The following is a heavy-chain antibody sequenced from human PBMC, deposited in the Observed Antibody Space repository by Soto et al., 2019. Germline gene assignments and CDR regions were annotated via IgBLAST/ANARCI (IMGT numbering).Heavy chain of an antibody. J-gene: IGHJ5*02. CDR3: ARGYYVSYNWFAP. D-gene: IGHD3-16*01. CDR1: ALTPGTDC. V-gene: IGHV4-59*01. Sequence: SETLSLTYSGSALTPGTDCCSGSRQLPGKGLEWIGYIHYSGTTNYNPSLKSRVTMSVDTSKNQSSLKMNSVTAADTAVYYCARGYYVSYNWFAPWGQGTLVTVS. CDR2: IHYSGTT.